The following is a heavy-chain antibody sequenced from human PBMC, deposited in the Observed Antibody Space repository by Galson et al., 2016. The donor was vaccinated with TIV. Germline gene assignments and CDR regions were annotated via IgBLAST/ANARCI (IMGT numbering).Heavy chain of an antibody. CDR1: GFTFTSYG. J-gene: IGHJ4*02. CDR3: AKCRDWGGKGYLDF. Sequence: SLRLSCAASGFTFTSYGMHWARQATGKGLEWVAVIWHDGSNKYYADSVKGRFTISRDNPKNTLYLQMDSLRAEDTAVYYCAKCRDWGGKGYLDFWGQGTVVTVSS. D-gene: IGHD5-24*01. V-gene: IGHV3-33*06. CDR2: IWHDGSNK.